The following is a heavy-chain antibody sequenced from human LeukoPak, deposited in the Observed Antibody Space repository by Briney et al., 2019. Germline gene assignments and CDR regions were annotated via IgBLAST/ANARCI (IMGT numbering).Heavy chain of an antibody. CDR2: ISYDGSNK. J-gene: IGHJ4*02. Sequence: GGSLRLSCAASGFTFSSYAMHWVRQAPGKGLEGVADISYDGSNKYYADSVKGRFTISRDNAKNSLYLQMNSLRAEDTAVYYCARDQYDTGGYSYGYFDYWGQGTLVTVSS. D-gene: IGHD5-18*01. CDR3: ARDQYDTGGYSYGYFDY. V-gene: IGHV3-30*04. CDR1: GFTFSSYA.